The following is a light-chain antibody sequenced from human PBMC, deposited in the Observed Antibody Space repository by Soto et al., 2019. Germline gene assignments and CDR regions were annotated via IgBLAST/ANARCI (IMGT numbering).Light chain of an antibody. V-gene: IGKV1-5*03. CDR3: QHYTNYSP. Sequence: DIQMTQSPSTLSASVGDKVTITCRASQNISPWLAWYQQKPGKAPKLLIYKASILETGVPSRFSGSGAGTKFPLALISLQPDYFATYYCQHYTNYSPFGPGTKVDIK. CDR2: KAS. J-gene: IGKJ3*01. CDR1: QNISPW.